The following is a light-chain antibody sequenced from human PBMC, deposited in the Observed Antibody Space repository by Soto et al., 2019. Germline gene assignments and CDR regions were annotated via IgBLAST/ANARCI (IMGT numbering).Light chain of an antibody. J-gene: IGKJ2*01. V-gene: IGKV1-39*01. CDR2: AAS. CDR1: QNIYSY. CDR3: HQSYTNPNT. Sequence: DIQMTQSPSSLSASVGDSVTITCRASQNIYSYLNWYQWRPGKAPELLIYAASSLQSGVPSRFSGRGSGTDFTLTISSLQPEDFATYFCHQSYTNPNTFGQGTKLQIK.